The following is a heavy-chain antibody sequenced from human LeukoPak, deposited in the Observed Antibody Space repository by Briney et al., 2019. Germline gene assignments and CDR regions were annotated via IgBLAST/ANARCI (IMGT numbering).Heavy chain of an antibody. V-gene: IGHV1-18*01. CDR2: ISPYNGNT. CDR1: GYTFTSNG. Sequence: ASVKVSCKASGYTFTSNGISWVRQAPGQGLEWMGWISPYNGNTNDAQKLQDRVTMTTDTSTSTAYMELRSLRSDDTAVYYCARDSSWEYYDSSGLYYLDYWGQGTVVTVSS. J-gene: IGHJ4*02. D-gene: IGHD3-22*01. CDR3: ARDSSWEYYDSSGLYYLDY.